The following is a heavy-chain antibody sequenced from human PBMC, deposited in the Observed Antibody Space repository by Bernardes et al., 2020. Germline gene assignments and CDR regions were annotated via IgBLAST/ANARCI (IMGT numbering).Heavy chain of an antibody. CDR3: AKGGSGWFQPSFDY. J-gene: IGHJ4*02. V-gene: IGHV3-23*01. D-gene: IGHD6-19*01. CDR1: GFTFSSYA. Sequence: GGSLRLSCTASGFTFSSYAMSWVRQAPGKGLEWVSAISGSGGSTYYADSVKGRFTISRDNSKNTLYLQMNSLRAEDTAVYYCAKGGSGWFQPSFDYWGQGTLVTVSS. CDR2: ISGSGGST.